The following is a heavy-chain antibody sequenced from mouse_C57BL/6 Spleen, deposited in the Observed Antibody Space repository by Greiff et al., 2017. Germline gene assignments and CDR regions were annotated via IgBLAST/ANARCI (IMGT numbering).Heavy chain of an antibody. D-gene: IGHD1-1*01. Sequence: QVQLQQSGAELVKPGASVKLSCTASGYTFTSYWMHWVKQRPGRGLEWIGRIDPNSGGTKYNEKFKSKATLTVDKPSSTAYMQLSSLTSEDSAVYYCARGITAVVATNDYWGQGTTLTVSS. V-gene: IGHV1-72*01. CDR1: GYTFTSYW. J-gene: IGHJ2*01. CDR2: IDPNSGGT. CDR3: ARGITAVVATNDY.